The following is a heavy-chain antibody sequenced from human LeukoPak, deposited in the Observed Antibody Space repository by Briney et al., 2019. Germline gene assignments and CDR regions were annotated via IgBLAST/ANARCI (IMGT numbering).Heavy chain of an antibody. D-gene: IGHD4-17*01. Sequence: PGGSPRLSCAASGFTFSSYGMHWVRQAPGKGLEWVAVISYDGSNKYYADSVKGRFTISRDNSKNTLYLQMNSLRAEDTAVYYCARYGPEVYYFDYWGQGTLVTVSS. CDR1: GFTFSSYG. CDR2: ISYDGSNK. J-gene: IGHJ4*02. V-gene: IGHV3-30*03. CDR3: ARYGPEVYYFDY.